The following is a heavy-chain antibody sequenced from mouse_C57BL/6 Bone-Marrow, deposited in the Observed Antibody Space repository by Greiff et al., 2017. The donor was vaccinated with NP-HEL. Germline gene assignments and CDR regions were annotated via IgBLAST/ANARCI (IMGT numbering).Heavy chain of an antibody. V-gene: IGHV1-80*01. CDR3: ARGEDLLCIRGFAY. Sequence: QVQLQQSGAELVKPGASVKISCKASGYAFSSYWMNWVKQRPGKGLEWIGQIYPGDGDTNYNGKFKGKATLTADKSSSTAYMQLSSLTSEDSAVYFCARGEDLLCIRGFAYWGQGTLVTVSA. J-gene: IGHJ3*01. D-gene: IGHD2-1*01. CDR1: GYAFSSYW. CDR2: IYPGDGDT.